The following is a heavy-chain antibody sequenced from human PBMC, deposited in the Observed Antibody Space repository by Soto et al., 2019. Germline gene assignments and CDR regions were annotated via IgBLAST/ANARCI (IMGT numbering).Heavy chain of an antibody. CDR3: TCFGPIWGFDY. CDR2: IRSKANSYAT. J-gene: IGHJ4*02. CDR1: GFTFSGSA. Sequence: EVQLVESGGGLVQPGGSLKLSCAASGFTFSGSAMHWVRQASGKGLEWVGRIRSKANSYATAYAASVNGRFTISRDDSKNTGNLQMNSLKSEDTAVYYLTCFGPIWGFDYWCQGTLVTDSS. D-gene: IGHD3-16*01. V-gene: IGHV3-73*02.